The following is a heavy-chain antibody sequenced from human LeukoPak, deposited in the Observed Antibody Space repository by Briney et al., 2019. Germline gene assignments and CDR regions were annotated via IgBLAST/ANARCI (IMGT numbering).Heavy chain of an antibody. CDR1: GYTFTSDY. CDR3: ASEMIAAAPTTSSLGAFDI. V-gene: IGHV1-46*01. CDR2: IHPSGGST. D-gene: IGHD6-13*01. Sequence: ASVKVSCKASGYTFTSDYMHWVRQAPGQGLEWMGIIHPSGGSTSYAQKFKGRVTMTRDTSTSPVYMELRSLRSEDPAVYYCASEMIAAAPTTSSLGAFDIWGQGTMVTVSS. J-gene: IGHJ3*02.